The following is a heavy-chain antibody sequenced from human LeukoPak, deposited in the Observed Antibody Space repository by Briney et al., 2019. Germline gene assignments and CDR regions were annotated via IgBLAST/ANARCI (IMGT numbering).Heavy chain of an antibody. J-gene: IGHJ6*03. V-gene: IGHV1-18*01. Sequence: GASVKVSYKASGYTFKKYGINWVRQAPGQGLEWLGWITPHNHNAIYAQKLQGRVTMTTDTSTSTAYMDLRSLGSDDTAVYYCARFSISYDLYYYYYMDVWGKGTTVTVSS. D-gene: IGHD3-3*01. CDR2: ITPHNHNA. CDR3: ARFSISYDLYYYYYMDV. CDR1: GYTFKKYG.